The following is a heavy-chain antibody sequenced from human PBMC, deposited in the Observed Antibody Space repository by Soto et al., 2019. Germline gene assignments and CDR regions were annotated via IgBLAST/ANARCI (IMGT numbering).Heavy chain of an antibody. CDR2: IIPILGIA. D-gene: IGHD4-17*01. V-gene: IGHV1-69*04. CDR3: GRDLIYGDYSGFDY. J-gene: IGHJ4*02. CDR1: GGTFSSYT. Sequence: GASVKVSCKASGGTFSSYTISWVRQAPGQGLEWMGRIIPILGIANYAQKFQGRVTITADKSTSTAYMELSSLRSEDTAMYYCGRDLIYGDYSGFDYWGQGTLVTVSS.